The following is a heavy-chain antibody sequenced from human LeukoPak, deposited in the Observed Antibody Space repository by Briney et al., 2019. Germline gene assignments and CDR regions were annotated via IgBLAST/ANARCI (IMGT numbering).Heavy chain of an antibody. CDR1: GVTFSSYW. CDR3: ARAAIVVVPAATERYYYYYGMDV. J-gene: IGHJ6*02. Sequence: GGSLRLSCAASGVTFSSYWMHWVRQAPGKGLVWVSRINSDGSSTSYADSVKGRFTISRDNAKNTLYLQMNSLRAEDTAVYYCARAAIVVVPAATERYYYYYGMDVWGQGTTVTVSS. D-gene: IGHD2-2*01. CDR2: INSDGSST. V-gene: IGHV3-74*01.